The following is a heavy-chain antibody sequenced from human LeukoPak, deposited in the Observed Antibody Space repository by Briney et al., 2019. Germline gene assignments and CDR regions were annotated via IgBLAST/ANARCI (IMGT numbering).Heavy chain of an antibody. D-gene: IGHD6-13*01. V-gene: IGHV4-59*01. CDR3: ARGYSSSWYSDNI. CDR1: GGSISSYY. Sequence: PSETLSLTCTVSGGSISSYYWSWIRQPPGKGLEWIGYIYYSGSTNYNPSPKSRVTISVDTSKNQFSLKLSSVTAADTAVYYCARGYSSSWYSDNIWGQGTMVTVSS. CDR2: IYYSGST. J-gene: IGHJ3*02.